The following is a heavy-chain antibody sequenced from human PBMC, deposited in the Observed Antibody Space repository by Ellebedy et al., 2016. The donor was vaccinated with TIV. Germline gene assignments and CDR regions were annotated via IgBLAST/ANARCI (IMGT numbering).Heavy chain of an antibody. J-gene: IGHJ6*01. D-gene: IGHD3-10*01. Sequence: GESLKISCAASGFTFSSYAMSWVRQAPGKGLDWVPTISGSVGSTYYADSVKGRFTISRDNSKNTLYLQINSLRAEDTDVYYCSKFPYGSGSYSYYYGMDVWGQGTTVTVSS. CDR3: SKFPYGSGSYSYYYGMDV. V-gene: IGHV3-23*01. CDR1: GFTFSSYA. CDR2: ISGSVGST.